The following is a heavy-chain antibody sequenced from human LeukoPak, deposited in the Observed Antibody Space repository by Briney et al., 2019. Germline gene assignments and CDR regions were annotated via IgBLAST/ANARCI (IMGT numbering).Heavy chain of an antibody. D-gene: IGHD4-11*01. V-gene: IGHV1-18*01. Sequence: ASVKVSCKASGYTFTSYGISWVRQAPGQGLEWMGWISAYNGNTNYAQKLQGRVTMTTDTSTSTAYMELRSLRSDDTAVYYCARSGARNAYYYYYYMDVWGKGTTVTVSS. CDR1: GYTFTSYG. J-gene: IGHJ6*03. CDR2: ISAYNGNT. CDR3: ARSGARNAYYYYYYMDV.